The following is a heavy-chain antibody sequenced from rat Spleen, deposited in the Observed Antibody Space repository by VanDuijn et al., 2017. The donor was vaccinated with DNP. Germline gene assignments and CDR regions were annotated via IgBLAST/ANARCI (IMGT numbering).Heavy chain of an antibody. CDR3: VRGKYNSDYFYY. J-gene: IGHJ2*01. CDR2: ISYSGGT. CDR1: GYSITSTY. Sequence: DVHLQESGPGLVKPAQSLSLTCSVTGYSITSTYWAWIRKFPGNKMEWMGYISYSGGTSYHPSLKSRISITRDTSKNQFFLQVNSITTEDTATYYCVRGKYNSDYFYYWGQGVMVTVSS. V-gene: IGHV3-1*01. D-gene: IGHD4-3*01.